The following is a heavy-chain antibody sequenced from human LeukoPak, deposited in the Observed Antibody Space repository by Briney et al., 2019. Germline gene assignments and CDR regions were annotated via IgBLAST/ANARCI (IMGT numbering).Heavy chain of an antibody. J-gene: IGHJ5*02. CDR3: ARGSVTNWFDP. CDR1: GYSFSSYW. V-gene: IGHV5-51*01. Sequence: GESLKISCKGSGYSFSSYWIAWVRQMPGKGLQWMGIIYPGDSDTRYSPSFQGQVTISVDKSISTAYLQWSSLKASDTAMYYCARGSVTNWFDPWGQGTLVTVSS. D-gene: IGHD4-11*01. CDR2: IYPGDSDT.